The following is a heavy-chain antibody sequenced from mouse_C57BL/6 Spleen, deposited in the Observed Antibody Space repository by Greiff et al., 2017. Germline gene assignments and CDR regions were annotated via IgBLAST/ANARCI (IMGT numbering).Heavy chain of an antibody. CDR1: GYTFTSYW. D-gene: IGHD1-1*01. CDR3: ARSSYGSSYGFAY. CDR2: INPSNGGT. J-gene: IGHJ3*01. Sequence: QVQLKQPGTELVKPGASVKLSCKASGYTFTSYWMHWVKQRPGRGLEWIGNINPSNGGTNYNEKFKSKATLTVDKSSSTAYMQLSSLTSEDSAVYYCARSSYGSSYGFAYWGQGTLVTVSA. V-gene: IGHV1-53*01.